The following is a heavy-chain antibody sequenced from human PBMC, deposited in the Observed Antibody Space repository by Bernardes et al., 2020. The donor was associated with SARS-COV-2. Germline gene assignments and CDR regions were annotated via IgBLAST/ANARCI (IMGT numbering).Heavy chain of an antibody. D-gene: IGHD1-1*01. CDR3: ARGGTGTTYYYYYGMDV. V-gene: IGHV3-13*01. CDR2: IGTAGDT. Sequence: VGSLRLSCAASGFTFSSYDMHWVRQATGQGLEWVSAIGTAGDTYYPGSVKGRFTISRENAKNSLYLQMNSLRAGDTAVYYCARGGTGTTYYYYYGMDVWGQGTTVTVSS. J-gene: IGHJ6*02. CDR1: GFTFSSYD.